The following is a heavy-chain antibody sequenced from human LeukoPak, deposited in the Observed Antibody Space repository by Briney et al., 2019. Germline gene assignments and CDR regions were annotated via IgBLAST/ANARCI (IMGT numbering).Heavy chain of an antibody. CDR2: IYYSGST. CDR3: ARHVSRQGKPIHPKDLGGGLDY. D-gene: IGHD2-15*01. V-gene: IGHV4-39*01. J-gene: IGHJ4*02. Sequence: SQTLSLTCTVSGGSISSSSYYWGWIRQPPGKGLEWIGSIYYSGSTYYNPSLKSRVTISVDTSKNQCSLKLSSVTAADTAVYYCARHVSRQGKPIHPKDLGGGLDYWGQGTLVTVSS. CDR1: GGSISSSSYY.